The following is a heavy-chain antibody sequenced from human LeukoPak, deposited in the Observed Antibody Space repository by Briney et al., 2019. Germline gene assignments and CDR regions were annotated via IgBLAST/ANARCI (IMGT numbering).Heavy chain of an antibody. CDR3: AKDRIGYGDYIGWFDP. CDR1: GFTFSSYS. Sequence: PGGSLRLSCAASGFTFSSYSMNWVRQAPGKGLEWVSSISSSSSYIYYADSVKGRFTISRDNSKNTLYLQMNSLRAEDTAVYYCAKDRIGYGDYIGWFDPWGQGTLVTVSS. CDR2: ISSSSSYI. D-gene: IGHD4-17*01. J-gene: IGHJ5*02. V-gene: IGHV3-21*01.